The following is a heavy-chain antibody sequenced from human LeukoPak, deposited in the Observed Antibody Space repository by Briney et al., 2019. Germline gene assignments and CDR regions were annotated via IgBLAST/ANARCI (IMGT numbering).Heavy chain of an antibody. D-gene: IGHD2-2*01. CDR1: GGSISSSSYY. CDR3: ARDALGIVVVPAAAYFDY. V-gene: IGHV4-39*07. Sequence: SETLSLTCTVSGGSISSSSYYWGWIRQPPGKGLEWIGSIYYSGSTYYNPSLKSRVTISVDTSMNQFSLKLSSVTAADTAVYYCARDALGIVVVPAAAYFDYWGQGTLVTVSS. CDR2: IYYSGST. J-gene: IGHJ4*02.